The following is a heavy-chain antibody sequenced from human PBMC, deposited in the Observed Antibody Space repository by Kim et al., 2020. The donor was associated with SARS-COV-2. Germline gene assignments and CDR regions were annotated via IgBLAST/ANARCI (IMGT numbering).Heavy chain of an antibody. V-gene: IGHV4-39*01. D-gene: IGHD5-18*01. Sequence: SETLSLTCTVSGASISSSSFYWAWIRQPPGKGLEWIGSVYYGASTYYNPSLKSRVTISVDTSKNQFSLKLSSVTAAETAVYYCASQTRGYSYGLAFFDWWGQGTLVTVSS. J-gene: IGHJ4*02. CDR3: ASQTRGYSYGLAFFDW. CDR2: VYYGAST. CDR1: GASISSSSFY.